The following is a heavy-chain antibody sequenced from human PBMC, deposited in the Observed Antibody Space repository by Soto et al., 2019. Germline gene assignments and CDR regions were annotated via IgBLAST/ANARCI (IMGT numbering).Heavy chain of an antibody. CDR2: ISYDGSNK. CDR1: GFTFSSYA. CDR3: ARDHSGSLDY. Sequence: QSGGSLRLSCAASGFTFSSYAMHWVRQAPGKGLEWVAVISYDGSNKYYADSVKGRFTISRDNSKNTLYLQMNSLRAEDTAVYYCARDHSGSLDYWGQGTLVTVSS. D-gene: IGHD1-26*01. V-gene: IGHV3-30-3*01. J-gene: IGHJ4*02.